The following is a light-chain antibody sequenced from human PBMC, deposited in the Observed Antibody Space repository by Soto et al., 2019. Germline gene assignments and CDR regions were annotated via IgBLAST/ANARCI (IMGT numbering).Light chain of an antibody. V-gene: IGKV3-20*01. CDR3: QQDDSTPPWT. CDR1: QPVGRSY. J-gene: IGKJ1*01. CDR2: GTS. Sequence: VVLTQSPGILYLSPGERATLSCRASQPVGRSYLAWYQQKPGQPPRLLIFGTSTRATGIPDRFSGGGSGTEFSLKISILDAEDFAVYYCQQDDSTPPWTFGQGTRVEVK.